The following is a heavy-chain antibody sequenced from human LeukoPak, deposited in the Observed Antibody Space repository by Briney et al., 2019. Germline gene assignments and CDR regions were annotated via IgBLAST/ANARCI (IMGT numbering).Heavy chain of an antibody. J-gene: IGHJ6*03. D-gene: IGHD6-19*01. Sequence: SETLSLTCTVSGGSISSHYWSWIRQPPGKGLEWIGEINHSGSTNYNPSLKSRVTISVDTSKNQFSLKLSSVTAADTAVYYCARPVSGWYHMDVWGKGTTVTVSS. V-gene: IGHV4-34*01. CDR2: INHSGST. CDR1: GGSISSHY. CDR3: ARPVSGWYHMDV.